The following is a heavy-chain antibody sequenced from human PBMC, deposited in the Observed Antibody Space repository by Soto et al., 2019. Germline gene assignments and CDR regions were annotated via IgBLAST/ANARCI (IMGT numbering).Heavy chain of an antibody. J-gene: IGHJ2*01. Sequence: QVQLQESGPGLVKPSETLSLICTVSGDSITSYYWSWIRQPPGKGLEWIGPVSYSGSTNFNPSLNGRVTMSLDTSKSPFSLGLSSVTAADTAMYFCARDLGYYDGSAFPPARYFDLWGRGTLVTVSS. D-gene: IGHD3-16*01. CDR3: ARDLGYYDGSAFPPARYFDL. CDR2: VSYSGST. CDR1: GDSITSYY. V-gene: IGHV4-59*01.